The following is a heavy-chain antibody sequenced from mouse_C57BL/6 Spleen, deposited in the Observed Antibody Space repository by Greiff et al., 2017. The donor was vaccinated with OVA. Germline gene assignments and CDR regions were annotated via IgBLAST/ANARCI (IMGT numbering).Heavy chain of an antibody. V-gene: IGHV5-17*01. CDR2: ISSGSSTI. CDR1: GFTFSDYG. CDR3: ANYDVYFDV. J-gene: IGHJ1*03. Sequence: EVQRVESGGGLVKPGGSLKLSCAASGFTFSDYGMHWVRQAPEKGLEWVAYISSGSSTIYYAATVTGRSTLSTDNSQHTLCLQMTSLRSEDTAMYYCANYDVYFDVWGTGTTVTVSS. D-gene: IGHD2-4*01.